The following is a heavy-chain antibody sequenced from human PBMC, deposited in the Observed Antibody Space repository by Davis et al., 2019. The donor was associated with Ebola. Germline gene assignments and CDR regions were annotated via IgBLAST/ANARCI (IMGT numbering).Heavy chain of an antibody. D-gene: IGHD5-18*01. CDR1: GGSFSGYY. Sequence: LRLSCAVYGGSFSGYYWSWIRQPPGKGLEWIGYIYYSGSTYYNPSLKSRVTISVDTSKNQFSLKLSSVTAADTAVYYCAREVPYSRFDYWGQGTLVTVSS. J-gene: IGHJ4*02. V-gene: IGHV4-34*09. CDR2: IYYSGST. CDR3: AREVPYSRFDY.